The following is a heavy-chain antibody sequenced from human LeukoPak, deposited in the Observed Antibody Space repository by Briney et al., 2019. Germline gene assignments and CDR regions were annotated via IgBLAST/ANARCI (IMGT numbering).Heavy chain of an antibody. J-gene: IGHJ4*02. CDR1: GGSFSGYY. CDR2: INHSGST. CDR3: ARGSGYCSSTSRYGGSGSYYRFDY. D-gene: IGHD2-2*01. Sequence: SETLSLTCAVYGGSFSGYYWSWIRQPPGKGLEWIGEINHSGSTNYNPSLKSRVTISVDTSKNQFSLKLSSVTAADTAVYYCARGSGYCSSTSRYGGSGSYYRFDYWGQGTLVTVSS. V-gene: IGHV4-34*01.